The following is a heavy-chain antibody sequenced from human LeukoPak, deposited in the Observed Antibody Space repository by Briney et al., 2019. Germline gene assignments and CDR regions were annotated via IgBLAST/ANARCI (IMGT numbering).Heavy chain of an antibody. CDR2: IIPIFGTA. D-gene: IGHD3-22*01. CDR1: GGTFSSYA. J-gene: IGHJ4*02. Sequence: SVKVSCKASGGTFSSYAISWVRQGSGQGHEWRGGIIPIFGTANYAHKFQGRVTITPDESTSTAYMELSSLRSDDTAVYYCARVGSYYASSGYQPLSGFDYWGQGTLVTVSS. V-gene: IGHV1-69*13. CDR3: ARVGSYYASSGYQPLSGFDY.